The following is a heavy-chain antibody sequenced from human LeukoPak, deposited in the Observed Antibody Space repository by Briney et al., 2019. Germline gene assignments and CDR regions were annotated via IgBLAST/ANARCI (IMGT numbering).Heavy chain of an antibody. J-gene: IGHJ3*02. CDR1: GVTLDDYT. Sequence: GGSLRLSCAASGVTLDDYTMHCGRQAPGRPLEYVSAITRDRYPVDYADSVRGRFTISRDNAKNSLYLQMNSLGAEGMALYYCTKGNWGNAFDIWGHGTMVTVSS. V-gene: IGHV3-9*03. CDR2: ITRDRYPV. D-gene: IGHD7-27*01. CDR3: TKGNWGNAFDI.